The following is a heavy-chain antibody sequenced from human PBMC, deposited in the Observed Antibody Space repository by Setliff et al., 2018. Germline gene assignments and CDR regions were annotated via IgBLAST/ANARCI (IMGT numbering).Heavy chain of an antibody. CDR3: ARGRSGDFDY. CDR2: IDPSGNT. J-gene: IGHJ4*02. CDR1: GGSISSGSNY. V-gene: IGHV4-61*09. D-gene: IGHD3-3*01. Sequence: PSETLSLTCTVSGGSISSGSNYWSWIRQPAGRGLEWIGHIDPSGNTNYHPSLKSRVTISGDTSKNQFSLKLTSVTAADTAVYYCARGRSGDFDYWGQGTLVTVSS.